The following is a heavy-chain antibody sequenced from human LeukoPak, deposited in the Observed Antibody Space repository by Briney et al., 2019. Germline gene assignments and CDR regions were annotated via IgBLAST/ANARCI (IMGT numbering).Heavy chain of an antibody. CDR3: ARGFRKPYYDFWSGYYRYYYGMDV. CDR2: MNPNSGNT. D-gene: IGHD3-3*01. CDR1: GYTFTSYD. V-gene: IGHV1-8*01. Sequence: WASVKVSCKASGYTFTSYDINWVRQATGQGLEWMGWMNPNSGNTGYAQKFQGRVTMTRNTSMSTAYMELSSLRSEDTAVYYCARGFRKPYYDFWSGYYRYYYGMDVWGQGTTVTVSS. J-gene: IGHJ6*02.